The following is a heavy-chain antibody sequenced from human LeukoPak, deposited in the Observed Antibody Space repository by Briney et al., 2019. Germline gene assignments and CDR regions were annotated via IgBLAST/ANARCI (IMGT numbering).Heavy chain of an antibody. CDR1: GGTFSSYA. J-gene: IGHJ5*02. D-gene: IGHD3-22*01. Sequence: SVKVSCKASGGTFSSYAISWVRQAPGQGLEWMGGIIPIFGTANYAQKFQGRVTITADESTSTAYMELSSLRSEDTAVYYCARDRYYYDSSGRRRNWFDPWGQGTLVTVSS. CDR2: IIPIFGTA. CDR3: ARDRYYYDSSGRRRNWFDP. V-gene: IGHV1-69*13.